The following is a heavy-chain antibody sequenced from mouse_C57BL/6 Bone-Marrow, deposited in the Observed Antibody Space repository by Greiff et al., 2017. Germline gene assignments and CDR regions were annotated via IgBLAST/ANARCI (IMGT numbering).Heavy chain of an antibody. CDR1: GYTFTSYG. D-gene: IGHD2-12*01. CDR2: IYPRSGNT. J-gene: IGHJ2*01. Sequence: QVQLQQSGAELARPGASVKLSCKASGYTFTSYGISWVKQRTGQGLEWIGEIYPRSGNTYYNEKFKGKATLTADKSSSTAYMELRSLTSEDSAVYFCARSPLLLYHLDYWGQGTTLTVSS. V-gene: IGHV1-81*01. CDR3: ARSPLLLYHLDY.